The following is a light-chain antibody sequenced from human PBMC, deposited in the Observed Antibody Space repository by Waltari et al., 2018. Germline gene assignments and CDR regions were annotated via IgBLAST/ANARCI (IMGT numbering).Light chain of an antibody. CDR2: AAS. Sequence: DIKMTPSPSSLSASVGDRVTITCRASQSISSYLNWYQQKPGKAPKPLIYAASSLQSGVPSRFSGSGSGTDFTLTISSLQPEDFATYYCQQSYRTPLTVGGGTKVEIK. CDR3: QQSYRTPLT. V-gene: IGKV1-39*01. CDR1: QSISSY. J-gene: IGKJ4*01.